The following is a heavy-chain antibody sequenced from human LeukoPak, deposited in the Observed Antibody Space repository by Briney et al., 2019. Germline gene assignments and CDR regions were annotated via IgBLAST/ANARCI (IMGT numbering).Heavy chain of an antibody. J-gene: IGHJ5*02. Sequence: SSQTLSLTCAISGDSVSNNSAAWNWIRQSPSRGLEWLGRTYYTSKWYNDYAVSVKSRIIINPDTSKNQFSLKLSSVTAADTAVYYCARLPGNGDYGGEGSWFDPWGQGTLVTVSS. CDR1: GDSVSNNSAA. CDR3: ARLPGNGDYGGEGSWFDP. V-gene: IGHV6-1*01. CDR2: TYYTSKWYN. D-gene: IGHD4-17*01.